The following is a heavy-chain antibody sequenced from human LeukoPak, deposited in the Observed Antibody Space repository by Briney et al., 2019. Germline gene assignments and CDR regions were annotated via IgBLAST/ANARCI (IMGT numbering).Heavy chain of an antibody. D-gene: IGHD6-13*01. CDR1: DDSITMYY. V-gene: IGHV4-4*07. CDR3: ARDVVAAPGTWDY. Sequence: SETLSLTCSVSDDSITMYYWSWIRQPAGKGLEWIGRIYTSGSTNYNPSLKSRVTMSVDTSKNQFSLKLSSVTAADTAVYYCARDVVAAPGTWDYWGQGTLVTVSS. CDR2: IYTSGST. J-gene: IGHJ4*02.